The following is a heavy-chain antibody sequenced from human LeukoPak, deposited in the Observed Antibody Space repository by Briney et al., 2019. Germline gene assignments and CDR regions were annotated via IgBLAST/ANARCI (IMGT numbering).Heavy chain of an antibody. CDR2: LTPSRGSP. CDR3: AKGHSDSGYYRPFFNY. Sequence: ASVKVSCKESGYMLSRYYMHWVRQAPGQGLEWMGILTPSRGSPTYAQKFQGRGTITRDTSKTQYYVEQHSLRSDDTAIYYTAKGHSDSGYYRPFFNYWGQGTLVTAAS. D-gene: IGHD6-25*01. J-gene: IGHJ4*02. V-gene: IGHV1-46*01. CDR1: GYMLSRYY.